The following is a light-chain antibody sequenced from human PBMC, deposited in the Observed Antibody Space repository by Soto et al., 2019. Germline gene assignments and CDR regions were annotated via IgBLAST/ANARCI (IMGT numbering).Light chain of an antibody. Sequence: QSALTQPRSVSGSPGQSVTISCTGTSSDVGGYNFVSWYQHPPGKAPKLMLYDVTNRPSGVPDRFSGSKSDNTASLTISGLQAEDEADYYCCSYAGSDTYVFGTGTQLTVL. CDR3: CSYAGSDTYV. CDR1: SSDVGGYNF. J-gene: IGLJ1*01. CDR2: DVT. V-gene: IGLV2-11*01.